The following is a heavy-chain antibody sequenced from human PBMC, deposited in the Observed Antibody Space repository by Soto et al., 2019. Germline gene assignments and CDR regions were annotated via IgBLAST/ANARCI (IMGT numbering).Heavy chain of an antibody. CDR2: ISGSGGST. V-gene: IGHV3-23*01. D-gene: IGHD3-22*01. CDR1: GFTFSSYA. J-gene: IGHJ4*02. Sequence: EVQLLESGGGLVQPGGSLRLSCAASGFTFSSYAMSWVRQAPGKGLEWVSAISGSGGSTYYADSVKGRFTISRDNSKNTLYLQMNSLRAEDTAVYYCAKDLHYYDSSGYYQPSVGDFEYWGQGTLVTVSS. CDR3: AKDLHYYDSSGYYQPSVGDFEY.